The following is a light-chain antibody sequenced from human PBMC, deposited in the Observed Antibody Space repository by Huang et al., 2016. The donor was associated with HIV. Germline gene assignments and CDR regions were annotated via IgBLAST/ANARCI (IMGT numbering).Light chain of an antibody. CDR2: GAA. J-gene: IGKJ3*01. V-gene: IGKV3-15*01. CDR1: ESVGDN. CDR3: QQYNKWPKFT. Sequence: ELVMTQSPVTLSVSPGERATLSFRASESVGDNLAWYQQRPGQAPRLLIFGAAASAAGIAARFSGSGSGTEFTLSISSLQSEDFAVYYCQQYNKWPKFTFGPGTRVDMK.